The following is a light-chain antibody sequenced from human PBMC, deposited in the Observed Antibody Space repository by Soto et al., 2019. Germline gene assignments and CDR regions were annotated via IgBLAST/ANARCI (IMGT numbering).Light chain of an antibody. V-gene: IGLV2-11*01. J-gene: IGLJ2*01. CDR1: SSDVGSYNY. Sequence: QSALTQPRSVSGSPGQSVTISCTGTSSDVGSYNYVSWHQQHPGKAPKLVIYDVTQRPSGVPDRFSASKSGITASLTISGLQAEDEADYYCCSYAAGDSFKFGGGTKLTAL. CDR2: DVT. CDR3: CSYAAGDSFK.